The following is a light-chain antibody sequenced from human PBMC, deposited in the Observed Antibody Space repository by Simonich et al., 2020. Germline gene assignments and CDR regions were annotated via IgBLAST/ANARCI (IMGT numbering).Light chain of an antibody. V-gene: IGKV1-33*01. CDR1: QDISNS. Sequence: DIQMTQSPSSLSASVGDRVTITCQAGQDISNSLNWYQQKPGKAPKLLIYDAPNLETGVPSRFSGSGSGTDFTFTISSLQPEDIATYYCQQYDNLPITFGQGTRLEIK. CDR3: QQYDNLPIT. J-gene: IGKJ5*01. CDR2: DAP.